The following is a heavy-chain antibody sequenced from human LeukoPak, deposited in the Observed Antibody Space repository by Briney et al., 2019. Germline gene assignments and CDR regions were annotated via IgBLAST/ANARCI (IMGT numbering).Heavy chain of an antibody. V-gene: IGHV6-1*01. D-gene: IGHD2-15*01. CDR3: AREYCSGGSCLNNWFDP. Sequence: SQTLSLTCAISGDSVSSNSAAWNWIRHSPSRGLEWLGRTYYRSKWYNDYAVSVKSRITINPDTSKNQFSLQLNSVTPEDSAVYYCAREYCSGGSCLNNWFDPWGQGTLVTVSS. J-gene: IGHJ5*02. CDR2: TYYRSKWYN. CDR1: GDSVSSNSAA.